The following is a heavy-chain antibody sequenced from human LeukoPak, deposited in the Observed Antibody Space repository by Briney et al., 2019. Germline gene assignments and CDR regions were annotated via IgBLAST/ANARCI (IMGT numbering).Heavy chain of an antibody. V-gene: IGHV3-23*01. Sequence: PGGSLRLSCAASGFSFGSSVMSWVRQAPGKGLEWVSGISGSGDNTYYADSVKGRFTISRDNSKNTLYVQVNSLGTEDTAAYYCAKGSYYDSSGSFYFDYWGQGTLVTVSS. CDR1: GFSFGSSV. J-gene: IGHJ4*02. D-gene: IGHD3-22*01. CDR2: ISGSGDNT. CDR3: AKGSYYDSSGSFYFDY.